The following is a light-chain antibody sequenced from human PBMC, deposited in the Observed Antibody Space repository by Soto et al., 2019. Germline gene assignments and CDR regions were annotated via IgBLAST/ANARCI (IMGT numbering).Light chain of an antibody. J-gene: IGKJ1*01. CDR2: WAS. CDR3: QQYYSTPWT. Sequence: DIVMTQSPDSLAVSLGERATINCKSSQSVLYSSNNKNDLAWYQQKPGQHPKLLIYWASTRESGVPDRLSGSGSGTDFTLTISSLQAEDVAVYYCQQYYSTPWTFGQGTKVEIK. V-gene: IGKV4-1*01. CDR1: QSVLYSSNNKND.